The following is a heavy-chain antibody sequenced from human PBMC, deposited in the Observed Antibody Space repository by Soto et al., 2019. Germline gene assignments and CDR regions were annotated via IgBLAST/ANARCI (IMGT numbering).Heavy chain of an antibody. CDR2: IYYSGST. Sequence: PSETLSLTCTVSGGSISSYYWSWIRQPPGKGLEWIGYIYYSGSTNYNPSLKSRVTISVDTSKNQFSLKLSSVTAADTAVYYCARVGKMVRGVIITAIFDYWGQGTLVTVSS. V-gene: IGHV4-59*01. J-gene: IGHJ4*02. D-gene: IGHD3-10*01. CDR3: ARVGKMVRGVIITAIFDY. CDR1: GGSISSYY.